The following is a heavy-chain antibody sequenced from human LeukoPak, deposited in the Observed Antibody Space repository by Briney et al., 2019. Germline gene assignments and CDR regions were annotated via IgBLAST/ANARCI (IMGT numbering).Heavy chain of an antibody. D-gene: IGHD6-19*01. CDR2: ISYDGSNK. CDR3: ARPPVAGTKGGDY. Sequence: PGGSLRLSCAASGFTFSSYAMHWVRQAPGKGLEWVAVISYDGSNKYYADSVKGRFTISRDNSKNTLYLQMNSLRAEDTAVYYCARPPVAGTKGGDYWGQGTLVTVSS. CDR1: GFTFSSYA. V-gene: IGHV3-30-3*01. J-gene: IGHJ4*02.